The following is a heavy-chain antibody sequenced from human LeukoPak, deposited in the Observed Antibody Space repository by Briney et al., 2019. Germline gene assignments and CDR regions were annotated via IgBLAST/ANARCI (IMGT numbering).Heavy chain of an antibody. D-gene: IGHD4-17*01. Sequence: ASVKVSCKASGYTFTGYYMHWVRQAPGQGLEWMGWINPNSGGTNYAQKFQGRVTMTRDTSISTAYMELSRLRSDDTAVYYCAREGLAEIDYGYYGTDLGIWGQGTMVTVSS. CDR2: INPNSGGT. CDR1: GYTFTGYY. V-gene: IGHV1-2*02. J-gene: IGHJ3*02. CDR3: AREGLAEIDYGYYGTDLGI.